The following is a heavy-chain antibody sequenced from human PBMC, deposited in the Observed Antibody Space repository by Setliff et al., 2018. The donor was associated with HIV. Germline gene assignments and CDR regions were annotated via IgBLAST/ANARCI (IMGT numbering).Heavy chain of an antibody. J-gene: IGHJ3*02. Sequence: PSETLSLTCTVSGGAISGYYWSWIRPPAGRGLEWIGRIYTSGNNNYSPALKSRVTMSVYTSKNQFSPKLNSVTAADTAVYYCARSLISFVREGVFDIWGQGTMVTVSS. D-gene: IGHD3-10*01. CDR2: IYTSGNN. CDR3: ARSLISFVREGVFDI. V-gene: IGHV4-4*07. CDR1: GGAISGYY.